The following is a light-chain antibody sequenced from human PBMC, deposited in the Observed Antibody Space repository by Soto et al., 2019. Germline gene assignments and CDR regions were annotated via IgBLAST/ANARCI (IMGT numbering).Light chain of an antibody. CDR2: GAS. V-gene: IGKV3-15*01. J-gene: IGKJ2*01. CDR1: QSVSSN. CDR3: QQYNDWPQT. Sequence: EIVMTQSTATLSVSPGERATLSCRASQSVSSNLAWYQQKPGQAPRLLIYGASTRATGIPARFSGSVSGTEFTLTISSLQSEDCAVYYCQQYNDWPQTFGQGTKREIK.